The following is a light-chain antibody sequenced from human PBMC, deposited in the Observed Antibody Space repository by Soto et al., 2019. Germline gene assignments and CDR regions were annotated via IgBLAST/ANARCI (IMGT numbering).Light chain of an antibody. Sequence: EIVMTQSPATLSFSRWGRATLSCRASQSVSSNLAWYQQKPGQAPRLLIYGASNRATGIPDRFGGSGSGTDFTLTISRLETEDFAVYYCQQYGSSGTFGQGTKVDIK. CDR2: GAS. V-gene: IGKV3-20*01. CDR3: QQYGSSGT. J-gene: IGKJ1*01. CDR1: QSVSSN.